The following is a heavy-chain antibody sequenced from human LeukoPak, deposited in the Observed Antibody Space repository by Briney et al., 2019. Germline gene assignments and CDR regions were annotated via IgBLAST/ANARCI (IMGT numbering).Heavy chain of an antibody. D-gene: IGHD5-12*01. CDR2: IYYTGST. V-gene: IGHV4-59*01. CDR1: GDSISSSY. Sequence: SETLSLTCTVSGDSISSSYWNWIRQPPGKGLEWIGYIYYTGSTNYNPTLRSRVTISVDTSKNQVSLMLSSVTAADTAVYYCSRGRAAAFDVWGQGTMVTVSS. CDR3: SRGRAAAFDV. J-gene: IGHJ3*01.